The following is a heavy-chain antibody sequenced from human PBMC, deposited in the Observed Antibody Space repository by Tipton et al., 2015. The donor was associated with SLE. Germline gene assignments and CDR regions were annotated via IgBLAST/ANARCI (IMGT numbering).Heavy chain of an antibody. CDR1: GFPFSSYA. D-gene: IGHD1-26*01. CDR3: AKDRRVGARERWYFDL. J-gene: IGHJ2*01. V-gene: IGHV3-23*01. CDR2: ICGSGGST. Sequence: SLRLSCAASGFPFSSYAMRRARQALGKGLEWVSAICGSGGSTYYADSVKGRLTISRDNSKNTLYLQMNSLRAEDTAVYYCAKDRRVGARERWYFDLWGRGTLVTVSS.